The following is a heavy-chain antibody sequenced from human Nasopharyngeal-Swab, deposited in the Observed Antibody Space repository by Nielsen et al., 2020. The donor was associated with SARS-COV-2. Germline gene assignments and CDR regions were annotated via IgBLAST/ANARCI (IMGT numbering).Heavy chain of an antibody. Sequence: ASVQVSCKASGYTFTSYGISWVRQAPAQGLEWMGWISAYNGNTNYAQKLQGRVTMTTDTSTSTAYMELRSLRSDDTAVYYCASADVVVVPAASSRHYYYYGMDVWGQGTTVTVSS. V-gene: IGHV1-18*01. CDR2: ISAYNGNT. J-gene: IGHJ6*02. D-gene: IGHD2-2*01. CDR3: ASADVVVVPAASSRHYYYYGMDV. CDR1: GYTFTSYG.